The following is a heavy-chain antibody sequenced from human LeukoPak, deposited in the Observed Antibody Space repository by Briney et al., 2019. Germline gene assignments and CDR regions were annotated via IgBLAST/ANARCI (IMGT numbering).Heavy chain of an antibody. V-gene: IGHV3-23*01. J-gene: IGHJ4*02. CDR3: AARRITFGGVNPFDH. CDR2: ISGSGGST. CDR1: GFTFSSYA. D-gene: IGHD3-16*01. Sequence: PGGSLRLSCAASGFTFSSYAMSWVRQAPGKGLEWVSAISGSGGSTYYADSVKGRFTISRDNSKNTLYLQMNSLRAEDTAVYYCAARRITFGGVNPFDHWGQGTLVTVSS.